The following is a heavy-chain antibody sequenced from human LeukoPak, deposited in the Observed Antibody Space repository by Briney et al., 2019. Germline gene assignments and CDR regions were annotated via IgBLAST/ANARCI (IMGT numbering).Heavy chain of an antibody. D-gene: IGHD6-13*01. J-gene: IGHJ4*02. CDR3: ARLGSSWGIDY. CDR1: GYSFTSYY. CDR2: VDPTDSST. Sequence: GESLKISCEASGYSFTSYYINWVRQMPGKGLEWMGRVDPTDSSTNYSPSYQGHVTISADKSISTAYLQWSSLKASDTAMYYRARLGSSWGIDYWGQGTLVTVSS. V-gene: IGHV5-10-1*01.